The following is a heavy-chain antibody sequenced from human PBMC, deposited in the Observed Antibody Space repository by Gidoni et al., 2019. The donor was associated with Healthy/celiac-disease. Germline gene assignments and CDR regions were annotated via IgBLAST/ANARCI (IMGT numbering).Heavy chain of an antibody. J-gene: IGHJ4*02. CDR1: GGSISRGGYY. Sequence: QVQLQESGPGLVKPSQTLSLTCTVSGGSISRGGYYWSWIRQHPGKGLEWSGDIYYSGSTYYNPSLKSRVTISVDTSKNQFSLKLSSVTAADTAVYYCARGDYYDSSGYYLDYFDYWGQGTLVTVSS. D-gene: IGHD3-22*01. CDR2: IYYSGST. CDR3: ARGDYYDSSGYYLDYFDY. V-gene: IGHV4-31*03.